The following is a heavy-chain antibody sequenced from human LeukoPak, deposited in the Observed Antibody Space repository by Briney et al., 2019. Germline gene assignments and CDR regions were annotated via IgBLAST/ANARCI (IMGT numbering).Heavy chain of an antibody. J-gene: IGHJ4*02. CDR3: AREGDAGSYDY. D-gene: IGHD3-10*01. Sequence: GGSLRLSCAASEFTFSIHPMHWVRQAPGKGLESVSAISGNGGSTYYASSVKGRFTISRDNSKNTLFLQMGSLRAEDMAVYYCAREGDAGSYDYWGQGTLVTVSS. CDR2: ISGNGGST. V-gene: IGHV3-64*01. CDR1: EFTFSIHP.